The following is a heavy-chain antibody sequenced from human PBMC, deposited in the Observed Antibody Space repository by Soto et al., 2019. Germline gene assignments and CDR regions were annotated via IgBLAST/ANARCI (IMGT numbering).Heavy chain of an antibody. CDR1: GYTFTSYY. V-gene: IGHV1-46*03. CDR3: AMSTRSNYVAY. CDR2: INPSGGST. J-gene: IGHJ4*02. Sequence: ASVKVSCKASGYTFTSYYMHWVRQAPGQGLEWMGIINPSGGSTSYAQKFQGRVTMTRDTSTSTVYMELSSLRSEDTAVYYCAMSTRSNYVAYWGQGTLVTVSS. D-gene: IGHD4-4*01.